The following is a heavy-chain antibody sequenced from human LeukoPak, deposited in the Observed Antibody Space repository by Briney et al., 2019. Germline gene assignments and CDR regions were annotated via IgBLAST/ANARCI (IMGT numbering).Heavy chain of an antibody. V-gene: IGHV4-34*01. CDR2: INHSGST. CDR1: GGSFSGYY. CDR3: ARGLRQLVPSYYYYMDV. J-gene: IGHJ6*03. D-gene: IGHD6-6*01. Sequence: SETLSLTCAVYGGSFSGYYWSWIRQPPGKGLEWIGEINHSGSTNYNPSLKSRVTISVDTSKNQFSLKLSSVTAADTAVYYCARGLRQLVPSYYYYMDVWGQGTTVTVSS.